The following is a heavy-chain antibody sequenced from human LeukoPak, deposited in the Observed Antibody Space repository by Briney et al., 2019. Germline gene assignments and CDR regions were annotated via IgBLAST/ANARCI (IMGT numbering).Heavy chain of an antibody. Sequence: SETLSLTCTVSGGSIGSNYWTWIRQPPGKGLEYIGYIYYTGGTNYNPSLKSRVTISVDSSKNQFSLKLSSVTAADTAVYFCAKYGNSGWVIDNWGQGTLVTVSS. V-gene: IGHV4-59*08. J-gene: IGHJ4*02. D-gene: IGHD6-19*01. CDR3: AKYGNSGWVIDN. CDR1: GGSIGSNY. CDR2: IYYTGGT.